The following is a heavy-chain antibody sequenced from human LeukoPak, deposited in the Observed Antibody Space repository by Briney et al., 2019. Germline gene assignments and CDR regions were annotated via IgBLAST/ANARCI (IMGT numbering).Heavy chain of an antibody. J-gene: IGHJ4*02. CDR1: GGTFSSYA. D-gene: IGHD6-13*01. V-gene: IGHV1-69*04. CDR2: IIPILGIA. Sequence: GASVKVSCKASGGTFSSYAISWVRQAPGQGPEWTGRIIPILGIANYAQKFQGRVTITADKSTSTAYMELSSLRSEDTAVYYCARVPGIAAAGIDYWGQGTLVTVSS. CDR3: ARVPGIAAAGIDY.